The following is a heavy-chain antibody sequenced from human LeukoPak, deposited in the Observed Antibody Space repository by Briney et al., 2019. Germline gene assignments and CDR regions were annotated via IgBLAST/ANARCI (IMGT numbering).Heavy chain of an antibody. CDR3: ARHSGLHYDILSGSGWFDP. V-gene: IGHV4-39*01. CDR2: IYYSGST. D-gene: IGHD3-9*01. CDR1: GGSISSSSYY. Sequence: SETLSLTCTVSGGSISSSSYYWGWIRQPPGKGLEWIGSIYYSGSTYYNPSLKSRVTISVDTSKNQFSLKLSSVTAADTAVYYCARHSGLHYDILSGSGWFDPWGQGTLVTVSS. J-gene: IGHJ5*02.